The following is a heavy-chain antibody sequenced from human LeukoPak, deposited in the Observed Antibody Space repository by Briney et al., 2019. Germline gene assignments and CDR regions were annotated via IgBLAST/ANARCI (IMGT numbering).Heavy chain of an antibody. CDR1: GDSISSGGYY. J-gene: IGHJ4*02. D-gene: IGHD1-26*01. Sequence: SETLSLTCTVSGDSISSGGYYWSWIRQHPGKGLEYIGYVHYSGSTYYNPSLKSRVTISVDTSKNQFSLKLSSVTAADTAVYYCARDRGEGIVGTFDYWGQGTLVTVSS. V-gene: IGHV4-31*03. CDR2: VHYSGST. CDR3: ARDRGEGIVGTFDY.